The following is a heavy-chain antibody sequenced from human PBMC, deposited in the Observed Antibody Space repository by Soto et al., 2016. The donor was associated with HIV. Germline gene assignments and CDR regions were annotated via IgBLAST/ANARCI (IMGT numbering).Heavy chain of an antibody. Sequence: EVQLLESGGGLVQPGGSLRLSCVVSGFTFNSYAMTWVRQAPGKGLEWVSTISGSGASTYYADSVKGRFTVSRDMSKNLIYLQMNSLRTEDTAVYFCARDSGRSLIQNWGRGTLVTVSS. CDR1: GFTFNSYA. CDR2: ISGSGAST. CDR3: ARDSGRSLIQN. V-gene: IGHV3-23*01. D-gene: IGHD1-26*01. J-gene: IGHJ1*01.